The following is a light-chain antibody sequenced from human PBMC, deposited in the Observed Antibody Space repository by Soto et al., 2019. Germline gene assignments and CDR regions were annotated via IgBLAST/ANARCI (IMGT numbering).Light chain of an antibody. Sequence: DIQMTQSPSTLSASVGDRVTITSRASHSITSWLAWYQQKPGKAPKLLIYKASNLESGVPSRFSGSGCGTEFTLTISSLQPDDYATYYCQQYNSDPWTFGRGSKVEI. CDR3: QQYNSDPWT. CDR2: KAS. CDR1: HSITSW. V-gene: IGKV1-5*03. J-gene: IGKJ1*01.